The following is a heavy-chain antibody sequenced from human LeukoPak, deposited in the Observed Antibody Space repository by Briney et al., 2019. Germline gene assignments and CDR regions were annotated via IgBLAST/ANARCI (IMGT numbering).Heavy chain of an antibody. V-gene: IGHV3-30*04. CDR1: GFTFSSYA. D-gene: IGHD6-19*01. Sequence: PGGSLRLSCAASGFTFSSYAMHWVRQAPGKGLEWVAVISYDGSNKYYADSVKGRFTISRDNSKNTLYLQMNSLRAEDTAVYYCARDDPGIAVAGTIDYWGQGTLVTVSS. CDR2: ISYDGSNK. CDR3: ARDDPGIAVAGTIDY. J-gene: IGHJ4*02.